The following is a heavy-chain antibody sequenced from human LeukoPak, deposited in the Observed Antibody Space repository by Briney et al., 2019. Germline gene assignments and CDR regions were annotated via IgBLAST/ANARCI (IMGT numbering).Heavy chain of an antibody. D-gene: IGHD4-17*01. Sequence: ASVKVSCKASGYTFTSNYIHWVRQAPGQGLEWMGMIYPRDGSTSYAQKFQGRVTVTRDTSTSTVHMELSGLRSEDTAVYYCASGAGGRALDYGVEPYYYGMDVWGQGTTVTVSS. CDR3: ASGAGGRALDYGVEPYYYGMDV. CDR1: GYTFTSNY. J-gene: IGHJ6*02. CDR2: IYPRDGST. V-gene: IGHV1-46*01.